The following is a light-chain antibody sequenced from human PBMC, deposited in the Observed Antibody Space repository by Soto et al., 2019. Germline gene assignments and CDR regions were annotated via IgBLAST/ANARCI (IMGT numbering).Light chain of an antibody. J-gene: IGKJ1*01. CDR1: QSVSSN. V-gene: IGKV3-15*01. CDR3: QQYNNWPRT. Sequence: EIVMTQSPATLSVSPGERDTLSCRASQSVSSNLAWYQQKPGQAPRLLIYGASTRATGIPARFSGSGSGTEFTLTISSLLSQDFAVYYCQQYNNWPRTFGQGTKV. CDR2: GAS.